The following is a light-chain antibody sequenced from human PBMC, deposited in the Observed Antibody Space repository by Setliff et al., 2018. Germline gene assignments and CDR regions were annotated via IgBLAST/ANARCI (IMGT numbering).Light chain of an antibody. V-gene: IGLV2-8*01. CDR3: SSYAGSNNYV. CDR2: EVS. CDR1: SSDVGGYNY. J-gene: IGLJ1*01. Sequence: ALAQPPSASGSPGQSVTISCTGTSSDVGGYNYVSWYQQHPGKAPELMIYEVSKWPSGVPDRFSGSKSGNTASLTVSGLQAEDEADYYCSSYAGSNNYVFGTGTKVTVL.